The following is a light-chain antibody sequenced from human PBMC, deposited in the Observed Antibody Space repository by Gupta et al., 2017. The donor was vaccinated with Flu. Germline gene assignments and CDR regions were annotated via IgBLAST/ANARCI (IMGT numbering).Light chain of an antibody. J-gene: IGKJ1*01. V-gene: IGKV2-28*01. CDR1: QSLLHINGYNY. Sequence: ETVMTQSPLALSVSPGEAASISCRSSQSLLHINGYNYLDWYLQRPGQPPQLLIYLASNRASGVPDRFSGSGSGTNFTLKISRVEAEDFGIYYCKQARHTPLTFGQGTRVEIK. CDR2: LAS. CDR3: KQARHTPLT.